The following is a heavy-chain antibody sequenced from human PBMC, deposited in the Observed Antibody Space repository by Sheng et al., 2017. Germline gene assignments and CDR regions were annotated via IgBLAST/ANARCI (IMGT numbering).Heavy chain of an antibody. V-gene: IGHV4-34*01. Sequence: QVQLQQWGAGLLKPSETLSLTCAVYGGSFSGYYWSLIRQPPGKGLEWIGEINHSGSTNYNPSLKSRVTISVDTSKNQFSLKLSSVTAADTAVYYCARGLLGVRGVISIDYWGQGTLVTVSS. CDR2: INHSGST. J-gene: IGHJ4*02. CDR3: ARGLLGVRGVISIDY. D-gene: IGHD3-10*01. CDR1: GGSFSGYY.